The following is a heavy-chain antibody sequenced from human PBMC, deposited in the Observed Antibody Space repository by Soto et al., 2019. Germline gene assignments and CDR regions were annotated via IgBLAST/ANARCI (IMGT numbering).Heavy chain of an antibody. CDR3: AKRYDFRSDRWYGLGV. CDR1: GASINSANW. J-gene: IGHJ6*02. Sequence: SETLSLTCSVSGASINSANWWVWVRQPPGKGLEWIGEIYHIGSTTYNPSLKSRATISVDKSKNQFSLIVTSVTAADTAVYYCAKRYDFRSDRWYGLGVWGQGTTVTVSS. D-gene: IGHD3-3*01. V-gene: IGHV4-4*02. CDR2: IYHIGST.